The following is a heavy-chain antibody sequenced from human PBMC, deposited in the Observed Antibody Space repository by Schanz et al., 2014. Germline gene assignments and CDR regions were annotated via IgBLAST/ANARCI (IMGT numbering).Heavy chain of an antibody. CDR2: IYYSGST. CDR3: ARGHHPHGIAVAARGFGP. J-gene: IGHJ5*02. V-gene: IGHV4-31*03. CDR1: GGSISSGGYY. Sequence: QVQLQESGPGLVKPSQTLSLTCTVSGGSISSGGYYWSWIRQHPGKGLEWIGYIYYSGSTNYNPSLKSRVTISVDKPKKQVALKVTSMTAADTAVYYCARGHHPHGIAVAARGFGPWGQGTLVTVSS. D-gene: IGHD6-19*01.